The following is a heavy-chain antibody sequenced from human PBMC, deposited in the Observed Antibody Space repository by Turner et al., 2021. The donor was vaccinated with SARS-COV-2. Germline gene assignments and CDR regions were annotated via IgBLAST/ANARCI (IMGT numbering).Heavy chain of an antibody. Sequence: QVQLVQSEAEVKNPGSSVKVSCKASGGTLSSYTISWVRQAPGQGLEWMGRIIPILGITNDAQKFQGRVTITADKSTSTAYMDLNSLRSEDTAVYYCASRWFGELPFDYWGQGTLVTVSS. J-gene: IGHJ4*02. CDR1: GGTLSSYT. CDR2: IIPILGIT. CDR3: ASRWFGELPFDY. V-gene: IGHV1-69*02. D-gene: IGHD3-10*01.